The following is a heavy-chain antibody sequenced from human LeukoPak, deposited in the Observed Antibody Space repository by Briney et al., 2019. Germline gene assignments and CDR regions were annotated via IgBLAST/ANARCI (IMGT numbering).Heavy chain of an antibody. V-gene: IGHV4-34*01. Sequence: PSETLSLTCAVYGGSFSGYYWSWIRQPPGKGLEWIGEINHSGSTNYNPSLKSRVTISVDTSKNQFSLKLSSVTAADTAVYYCARVPRYSGSYGSFDIWGQGTMVSVSS. CDR2: INHSGST. CDR3: ARVPRYSGSYGSFDI. CDR1: GGSFSGYY. J-gene: IGHJ3*02. D-gene: IGHD1-26*01.